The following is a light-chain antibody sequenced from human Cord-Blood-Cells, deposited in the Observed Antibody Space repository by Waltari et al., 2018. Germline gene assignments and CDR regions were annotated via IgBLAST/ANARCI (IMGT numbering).Light chain of an antibody. CDR3: QVWDSSSDHYV. CDR2: YDS. CDR1: NMGGKS. V-gene: IGLV3-21*04. J-gene: IGLJ1*01. Sequence: SYVLTQPPSVSVAPGKPARITCGGNNMGGKSVHWYQQKPGQAPVLVIYYDSDRPSGIPERFSGSNSGNTATLTISRVEAGDEADYYCQVWDSSSDHYVFGTGTKVTVL.